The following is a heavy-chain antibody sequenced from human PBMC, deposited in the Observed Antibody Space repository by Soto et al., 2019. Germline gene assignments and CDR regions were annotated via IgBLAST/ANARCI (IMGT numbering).Heavy chain of an antibody. CDR1: GFTVSSSY. J-gene: IGHJ3*01. V-gene: IGHV3-53*01. CDR2: IYSGGST. Sequence: GGSLRLSFAASGFTVSSSYMSWVRQAPGKGLAWVSFIYSGGSTYYADAVKGRFTISRDNSKNALYLQINSLIAEDTAVYYCATPTYYDFWSGYSDAFDXRGQWTMGTVS. CDR3: ATPTYYDFWSGYSDAFDX. D-gene: IGHD3-3*01.